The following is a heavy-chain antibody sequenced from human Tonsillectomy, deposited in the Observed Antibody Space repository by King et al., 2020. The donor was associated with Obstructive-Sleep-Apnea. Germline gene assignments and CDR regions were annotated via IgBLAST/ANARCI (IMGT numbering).Heavy chain of an antibody. Sequence: QLVQSGAEVKKPGASVRVSCTASGYSFTSYGMSWVRQAPGQGLDWMGWISAQNGNTNYAQKLQGRVTMTTDTSTNTAYMELRSLTSDDTAVYYCARAPPRISVAGTEYHYYYGMDVWGQGTTVTVSS. D-gene: IGHD6-19*01. CDR3: ARAPPRISVAGTEYHYYYGMDV. J-gene: IGHJ6*02. CDR2: ISAQNGNT. V-gene: IGHV1-18*01. CDR1: GYSFTSYG.